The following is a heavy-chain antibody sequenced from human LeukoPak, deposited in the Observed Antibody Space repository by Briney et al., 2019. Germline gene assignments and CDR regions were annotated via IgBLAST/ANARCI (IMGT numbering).Heavy chain of an antibody. CDR1: GFTFSSYA. CDR3: ARDSIAVAGTIDY. J-gene: IGHJ4*02. Sequence: TGGSLRLSCAASGFTFSSYAMHWVRQAPGKGLEYVPAISSNGGSTYYANSVKGRFTTSRDNSKNTLYLQMGSLRAEDMAVYYCARDSIAVAGTIDYWGQGTLVTVSS. CDR2: ISSNGGST. V-gene: IGHV3-64*01. D-gene: IGHD6-19*01.